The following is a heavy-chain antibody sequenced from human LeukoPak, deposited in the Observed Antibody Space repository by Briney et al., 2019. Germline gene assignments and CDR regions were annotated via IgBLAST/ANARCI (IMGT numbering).Heavy chain of an antibody. CDR2: ISYDGSNK. J-gene: IGHJ5*02. V-gene: IGHV3-30-3*01. CDR3: TTSPGSSSP. Sequence: GGSLRLSCAASGFTFSSYWMHWVRQAPGKGLEWVAVISYDGSNKYYADSVKGRFTISRDNSKNTLYLQMNSLRAEDTAVYYCTTSPGSSSPWGQGTLVTVS. CDR1: GFTFSSYW. D-gene: IGHD6-6*01.